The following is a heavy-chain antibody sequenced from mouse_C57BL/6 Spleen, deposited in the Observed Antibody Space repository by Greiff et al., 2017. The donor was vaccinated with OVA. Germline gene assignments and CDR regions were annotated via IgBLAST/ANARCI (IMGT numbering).Heavy chain of an antibody. Sequence: QVQLQQPGAELVRPGSSVKLSCKASGYTFTSYWMDWVKQRPGQGLEWIGNIYPSDSETHYNQKFKDKATLTVDKSSSTAYMQLRSLTSEDSAVYYCASSGSSWFAYWGQGTLVTVSA. CDR3: ASSGSSWFAY. J-gene: IGHJ3*01. CDR2: IYPSDSET. CDR1: GYTFTSYW. D-gene: IGHD3-2*02. V-gene: IGHV1-61*01.